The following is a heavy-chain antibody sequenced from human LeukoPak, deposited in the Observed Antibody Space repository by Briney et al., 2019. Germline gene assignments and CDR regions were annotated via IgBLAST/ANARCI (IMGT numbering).Heavy chain of an antibody. CDR3: ATTPPVTIDY. V-gene: IGHV3-23*01. Sequence: GGSLRLSCAASGFTFSSYAMNWVRQAPGKGLEWVSAISSSGDCTYYADSVKGRFTISRGNSKNTLSLQMISLRAEDTAIYFCATTPPVTIDYWGQGTLVTVSS. CDR1: GFTFSSYA. J-gene: IGHJ4*02. CDR2: ISSSGDCT. D-gene: IGHD4-17*01.